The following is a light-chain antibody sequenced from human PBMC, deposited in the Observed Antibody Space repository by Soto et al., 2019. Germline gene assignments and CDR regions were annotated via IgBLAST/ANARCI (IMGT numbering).Light chain of an antibody. J-gene: IGLJ2*01. CDR1: SSNIGNNY. Sequence: QSVLTQPPSVSAAPGQTVTISCSGSSSNIGNNYVSWYQQLPGTAPKLLIYDDNKRPSGIPDRFSGSKSGTSATLGITALQTGDEAVYYCGTYDSSLSAVVFGGGTKLTVL. V-gene: IGLV1-51*01. CDR2: DDN. CDR3: GTYDSSLSAVV.